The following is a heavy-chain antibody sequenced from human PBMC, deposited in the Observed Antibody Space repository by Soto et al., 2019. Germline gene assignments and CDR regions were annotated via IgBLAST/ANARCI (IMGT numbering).Heavy chain of an antibody. CDR3: AKDDRNYYDTSAYYPYYFDY. Sequence: GGSLRLSCAASGFTFSDYYMSWIRQAPGKGLEWVSTVSSSDGSTYYADSVKGRFTISRDNSKNTLYLQMNSLRAEDTAVYFCAKDDRNYYDTSAYYPYYFDYWGQGTLVTVSS. V-gene: IGHV3-23*01. J-gene: IGHJ4*02. CDR2: VSSSDGST. CDR1: GFTFSDYY. D-gene: IGHD3-22*01.